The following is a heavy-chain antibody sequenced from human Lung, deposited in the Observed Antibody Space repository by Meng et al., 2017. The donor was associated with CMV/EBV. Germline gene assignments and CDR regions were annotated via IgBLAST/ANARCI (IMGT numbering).Heavy chain of an antibody. CDR2: ISSSGSTI. D-gene: IGHD2-8*01. V-gene: IGHV3-48*03. CDR1: GFTFSSYE. CDR3: ARGMLPNFDAFDI. J-gene: IGHJ3*02. Sequence: SXKISXAASGFTFSSYEMNWVRQAPGKGLEWVSYISSSGSTIYYADSVKGRFTISRDNAKNSLYLQMNSLRAEDTAVYYCARGMLPNFDAFDIWGRGTMVTVSS.